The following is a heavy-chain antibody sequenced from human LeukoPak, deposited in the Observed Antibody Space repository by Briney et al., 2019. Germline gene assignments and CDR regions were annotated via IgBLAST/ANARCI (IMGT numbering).Heavy chain of an antibody. D-gene: IGHD6-25*01. CDR2: ISSSSSYT. CDR3: ARDRVQSTASDY. V-gene: IGHV3-11*06. Sequence: GGSLRLSCAASGFTFSDYYMSWIRQAPGKGLEWVSYISSSSSYTNYADSVKGRFTISRDNAKDSLYLQMNSLRAEDTAVYYCARDRVQSTASDYWGQGTLVTVSS. J-gene: IGHJ4*02. CDR1: GFTFSDYY.